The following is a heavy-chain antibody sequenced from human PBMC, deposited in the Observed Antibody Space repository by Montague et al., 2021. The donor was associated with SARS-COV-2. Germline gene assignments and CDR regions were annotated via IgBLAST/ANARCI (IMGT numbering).Heavy chain of an antibody. Sequence: PALVKPTQTLTLTCTFSGFSLSTSGMCVSWIRQPPGKALEWLARIDWDDDKYYSTSLKTRLTISKDTSENQVVLTMTNMDPMDTATYYCARRTYDILTGYDYGMDVWGQGTTVTVSS. CDR2: IDWDDDK. D-gene: IGHD3-9*01. J-gene: IGHJ6*02. CDR1: GFSLSTSGMC. V-gene: IGHV2-70*11. CDR3: ARRTYDILTGYDYGMDV.